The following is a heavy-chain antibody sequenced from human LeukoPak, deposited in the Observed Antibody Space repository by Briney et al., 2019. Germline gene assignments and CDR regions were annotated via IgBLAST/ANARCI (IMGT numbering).Heavy chain of an antibody. CDR3: ARAGLAVDPFDP. CDR1: GGTFSSYA. D-gene: IGHD6-19*01. J-gene: IGHJ5*02. Sequence: SVKVSCNASGGTFSSYAISWVRQAPGQGLEWMGGIIPIFGTANYAQKFQGRVTITADESTSTAYMELSSLRSEDTAVYYCARAGLAVDPFDPWGQGTLVTVSS. V-gene: IGHV1-69*13. CDR2: IIPIFGTA.